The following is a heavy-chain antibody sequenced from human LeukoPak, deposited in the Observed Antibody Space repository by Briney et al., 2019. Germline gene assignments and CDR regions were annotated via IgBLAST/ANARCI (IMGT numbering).Heavy chain of an antibody. V-gene: IGHV3-48*01. Sequence: PGGSLRLSCAASGFTFSSYSMNWVRQAPGKGLERVSYISGSSSTIYYADSVKGRFTISRDNAKNSLYLQMNSLRAEDTAVYYCARATKYQLPHFDYWGQGTLVTVSS. CDR3: ARATKYQLPHFDY. CDR1: GFTFSSYS. CDR2: ISGSSSTI. J-gene: IGHJ4*02. D-gene: IGHD2-2*01.